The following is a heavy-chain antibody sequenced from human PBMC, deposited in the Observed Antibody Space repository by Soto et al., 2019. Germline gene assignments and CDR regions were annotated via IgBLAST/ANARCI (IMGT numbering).Heavy chain of an antibody. V-gene: IGHV4-30-2*01. Sequence: QLQLQESGSGLVKPSQTLSLTCAVSGGSINSGGYSWSWIRQPPGKGLEWIGYISHSGSTYSNPSLKSRVTISVDGSTNQFSLKLRTVTAADTAVYYCARGGLLPDYWGQGTLVTVSS. D-gene: IGHD6-19*01. J-gene: IGHJ4*02. CDR1: GGSINSGGYS. CDR2: ISHSGST. CDR3: ARGGLLPDY.